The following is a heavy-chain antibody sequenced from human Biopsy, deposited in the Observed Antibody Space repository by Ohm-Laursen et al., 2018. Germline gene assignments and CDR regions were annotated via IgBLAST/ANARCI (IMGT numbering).Heavy chain of an antibody. V-gene: IGHV3-21*01. J-gene: IGHJ6*02. CDR2: ISSRSSDI. Sequence: SLRLSCTASGFIFCTYTMNWVRQAPGEGLEWVSSISSRSSDIYYADSVKGRFTISRDNAKNSLFLHMNSLRAEDTAVYYCARESALKWYQSLSYFKGMDVWGQGTTVTVSS. D-gene: IGHD2-2*01. CDR1: GFIFCTYT. CDR3: ARESALKWYQSLSYFKGMDV.